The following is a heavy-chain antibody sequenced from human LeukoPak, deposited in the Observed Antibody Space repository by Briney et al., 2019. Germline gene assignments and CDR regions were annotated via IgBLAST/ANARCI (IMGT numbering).Heavy chain of an antibody. CDR3: ARTGYSSLPLNAFDI. CDR2: INHSGST. CDR1: GGSFSDYY. J-gene: IGHJ3*02. D-gene: IGHD5-18*01. V-gene: IGHV4-34*01. Sequence: PSETLSLTCAVYGGSFSDYYWNWIRQPPGKGLEWIGEINHSGSTNYNPSLKSRVTISVDTSKNQFSLKLSSVTAADTAVYYCARTGYSSLPLNAFDIWGQGTMVTVSS.